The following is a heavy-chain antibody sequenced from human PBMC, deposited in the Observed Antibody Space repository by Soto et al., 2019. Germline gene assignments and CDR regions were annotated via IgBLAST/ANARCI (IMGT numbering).Heavy chain of an antibody. CDR1: GVSITSYY. V-gene: IGHV4-59*01. J-gene: IGHJ4*02. D-gene: IGHD4-17*01. CDR3: ARGGGPFMNSVTNPFDY. Sequence: SETLYLTCTVSGVSITSYYWSWIRQPPGKGLEWIGYIYYSGSTNYNPSLKSRVTISVDTSKNQFSLKLSSVTAADTAVYYCARGGGPFMNSVTNPFDYWGQGTLVTVS. CDR2: IYYSGST.